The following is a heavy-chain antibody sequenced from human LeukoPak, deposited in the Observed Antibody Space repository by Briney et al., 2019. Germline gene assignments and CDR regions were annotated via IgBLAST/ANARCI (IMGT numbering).Heavy chain of an antibody. CDR3: ARAAYYDFWSGYFSEDY. CDR1: GFTFSNYA. V-gene: IGHV3-23*01. D-gene: IGHD3-3*01. CDR2: ISGSGGST. Sequence: GGSLRLSCAASGFTFSNYAMSWVRQVPGKGLEWVSAISGSGGSTYYADSVKGRFTISRDNSKNTLYLQMNSLRAEDTAVYYCARAAYYDFWSGYFSEDYWGQGTLVTVSS. J-gene: IGHJ4*02.